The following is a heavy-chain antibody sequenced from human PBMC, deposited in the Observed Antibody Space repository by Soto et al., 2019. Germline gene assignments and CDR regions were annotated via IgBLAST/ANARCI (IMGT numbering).Heavy chain of an antibody. CDR1: GYTFTSYA. Sequence: ASVKVSCKASGYTFTSYAMHWVRQAPGQRLEWMGWINAGNGNTKYSQKFQGRVTITRDTSASTAYMELSSLRSEDTAVYYCARDLVVGATWSYYYGMDVWGQGTTVTVS. D-gene: IGHD1-26*01. CDR2: INAGNGNT. CDR3: ARDLVVGATWSYYYGMDV. J-gene: IGHJ6*02. V-gene: IGHV1-3*01.